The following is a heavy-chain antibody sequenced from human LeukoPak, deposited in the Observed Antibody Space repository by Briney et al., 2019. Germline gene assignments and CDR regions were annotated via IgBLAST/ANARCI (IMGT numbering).Heavy chain of an antibody. J-gene: IGHJ3*02. CDR2: IRGGGAVA. V-gene: IGHV3-23*01. CDR1: GFTFDAYA. CDR3: AKSSSSYGNDALDI. Sequence: GGSLRLSCAASGFTFDAYAMHWVRQAPGKGLEWVSVIRGGGAVAFYADSVKGRFAISRDNSRNTLYLHLNSLRADDTAVYYCAKSSSSYGNDALDIWGQGTMGTVSS. D-gene: IGHD5-18*01.